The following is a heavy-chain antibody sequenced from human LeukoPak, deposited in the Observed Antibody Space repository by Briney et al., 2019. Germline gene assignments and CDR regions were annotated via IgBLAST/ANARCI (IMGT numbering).Heavy chain of an antibody. CDR2: ISGSSGST. CDR3: AKDRAYYSDSSGYYLVRAYDY. V-gene: IGHV3-23*01. D-gene: IGHD3-22*01. J-gene: IGHJ4*02. CDR1: GFTFSSYA. Sequence: GGSLRLSCAASGFTFSSYAMSWVRQAPGKGLEWVSAISGSSGSTYYADSVKGRFTISRDNSKNTLYLQMNSLRAEDTAVYYCAKDRAYYSDSSGYYLVRAYDYWGQGTLVTVSS.